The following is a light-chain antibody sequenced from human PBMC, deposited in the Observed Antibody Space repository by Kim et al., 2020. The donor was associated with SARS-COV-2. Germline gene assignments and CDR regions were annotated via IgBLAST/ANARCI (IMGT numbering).Light chain of an antibody. CDR2: LSSDGSH. CDR1: SGHSTYA. CDR3: QTWGADIVI. V-gene: IGLV4-69*01. Sequence: QLVLTQSPSASASLGASVKLTCTLSSGHSTYAIAWHQQQPEKGPRYLMKLSSDGSHSKGDGIPDRFSGSSSGAERYLTTSSLQSEDEADYYCQTWGADIVIFGGGTKVTVL. J-gene: IGLJ2*01.